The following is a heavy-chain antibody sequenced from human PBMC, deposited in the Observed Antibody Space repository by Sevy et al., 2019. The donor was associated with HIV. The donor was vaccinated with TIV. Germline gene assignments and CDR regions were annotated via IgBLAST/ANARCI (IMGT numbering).Heavy chain of an antibody. D-gene: IGHD3-22*01. V-gene: IGHV1-24*01. Sequence: ASVKVSCKVSGYTLTELSMHWVRQAPGKGLAWMGGFDPEDGETIYAQKFQGRVTMTEDTSTDTAYMELSSLRSEDTAVYYCATYRGDDYYDSSGFQHWGQGTLVTVSS. J-gene: IGHJ1*01. CDR3: ATYRGDDYYDSSGFQH. CDR1: GYTLTELS. CDR2: FDPEDGET.